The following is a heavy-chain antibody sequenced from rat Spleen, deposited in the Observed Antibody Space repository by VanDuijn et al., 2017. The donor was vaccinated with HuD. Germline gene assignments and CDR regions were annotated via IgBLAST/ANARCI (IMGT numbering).Heavy chain of an antibody. J-gene: IGHJ3*01. CDR1: GFTFSNYD. Sequence: EVQLVESGGGLVQPGRSMKLSCAASGFTFSNYDMAWVRQAPKKGLEWVATISYDGSSTNYRDSVKGRFTISRDNAKSTLYLQMDSLRSEDTATYYCARPSYGYPFAYWGQCTLVTVSS. D-gene: IGHD1-7*01. V-gene: IGHV5-7*01. CDR3: ARPSYGYPFAY. CDR2: ISYDGSST.